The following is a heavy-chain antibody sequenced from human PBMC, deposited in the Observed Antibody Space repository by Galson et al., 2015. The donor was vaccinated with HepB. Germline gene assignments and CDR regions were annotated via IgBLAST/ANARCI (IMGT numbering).Heavy chain of an antibody. D-gene: IGHD3-3*01. J-gene: IGHJ6*03. Sequence: SLRLSCAASGFTFSSYGMHWVRQAPGKGLEWVAVIWYDGSNKYYADSVEGRFTISRDNSKNTLYLQMNSLRAEDTAVYYCATSSPDDYYYYMDVWGKGTTVTVSS. V-gene: IGHV3-33*01. CDR1: GFTFSSYG. CDR3: ATSSPDDYYYYMDV. CDR2: IWYDGSNK.